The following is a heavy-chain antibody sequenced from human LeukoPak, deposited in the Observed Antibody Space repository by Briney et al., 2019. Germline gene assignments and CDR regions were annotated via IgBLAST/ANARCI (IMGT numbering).Heavy chain of an antibody. CDR3: ARGGYSIAAAGSYAFDI. CDR1: GYTFTGYY. V-gene: IGHV1-2*04. Sequence: ASVKVSCKASGYTFTGYYMHWVRQAPGQGLEWMGWINPNSGGTNYAQKFQGWVTMTRDTSISTAYMELSRLRSDDRAVYYCARGGYSIAAAGSYAFDIWGQGTMVTVSS. J-gene: IGHJ3*02. D-gene: IGHD6-13*01. CDR2: INPNSGGT.